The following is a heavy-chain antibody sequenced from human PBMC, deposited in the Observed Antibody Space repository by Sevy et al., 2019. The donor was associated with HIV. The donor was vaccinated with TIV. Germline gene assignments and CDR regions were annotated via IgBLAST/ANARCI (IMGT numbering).Heavy chain of an antibody. Sequence: ASVKVSCQSSGYNFNIYTIHWVRQARGQGLEWVGRISPYDGDTDYAHIFHGRVSLTMDTSTSTAYLGLTSLGSDDTAVYFCTRDTWELLTGIAYYYSGMDVWGQGTTVTVSS. CDR2: ISPYDGDT. CDR3: TRDTWELLTGIAYYYSGMDV. CDR1: GYNFNIYT. J-gene: IGHJ6*02. D-gene: IGHD1-26*01. V-gene: IGHV1-18*01.